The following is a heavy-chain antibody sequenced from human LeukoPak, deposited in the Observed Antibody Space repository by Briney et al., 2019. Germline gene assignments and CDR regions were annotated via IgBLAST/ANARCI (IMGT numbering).Heavy chain of an antibody. Sequence: GRSLRLSCAASGFTFSSYGMHWVRQAPGKGLEWVAVISNDGSNKYYADSVKGRFTISRDNSKNTLYLQMNSLRAEDTAVYYCATKTAMDYYFDYWGQGTLVTVSS. CDR1: GFTFSSYG. CDR2: ISNDGSNK. CDR3: ATKTAMDYYFDY. D-gene: IGHD5-18*01. V-gene: IGHV3-30*03. J-gene: IGHJ4*02.